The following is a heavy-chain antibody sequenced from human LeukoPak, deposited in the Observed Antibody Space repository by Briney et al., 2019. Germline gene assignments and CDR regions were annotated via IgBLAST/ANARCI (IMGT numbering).Heavy chain of an antibody. V-gene: IGHV4-61*02. CDR2: FFTSGST. J-gene: IGHJ5*02. CDR1: GGSISSGSYY. CDR3: AREGDYSNRFDP. D-gene: IGHD4-11*01. Sequence: SETLSLTCTVSGGSISSGSYYWSWIRQPAGKGLEWIRRFFTSGSTDYNPSLKSRVTISVDTSKNQFSLRLSSVTAADTAVYYCAREGDYSNRFDPRGQGTLVTVSS.